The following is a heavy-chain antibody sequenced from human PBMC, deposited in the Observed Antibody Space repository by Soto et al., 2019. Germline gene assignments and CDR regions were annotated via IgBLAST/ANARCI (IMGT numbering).Heavy chain of an antibody. CDR1: GFTFRSYE. CDR3: ARLLYYSGMDV. D-gene: IGHD3-10*01. V-gene: IGHV3-48*03. J-gene: IGHJ6*02. CDR2: ISSSGSTI. Sequence: LRLSCAASGFTFRSYEMNWVRQAPGKGLEWVSYISSSGSTIYYADPVKGRFTISRDNAKNSLYLQMNSLRAEDTAVYYCARLLYYSGMDVWGQGTTVTVSS.